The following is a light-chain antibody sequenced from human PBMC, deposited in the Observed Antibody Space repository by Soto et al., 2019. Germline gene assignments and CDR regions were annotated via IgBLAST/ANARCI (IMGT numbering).Light chain of an antibody. CDR1: QSVSSNY. V-gene: IGKV3-20*01. CDR3: QQYGSSPRIT. CDR2: GAS. J-gene: IGKJ5*01. Sequence: GLTQSPGTLSSSPGERATLSCRASQSVSSNYLAWYQQKPGQAPRLLIYGASSRATGIPDRFSGSGSGTDFTLTINRLEPEDFAVYYCQQYGSSPRITFGQGTRLEI.